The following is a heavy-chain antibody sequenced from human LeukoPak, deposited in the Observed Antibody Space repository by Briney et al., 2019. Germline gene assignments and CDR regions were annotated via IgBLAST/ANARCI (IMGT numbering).Heavy chain of an antibody. Sequence: ASVKVSCKAAGYTFTSHGVIWLRQAPGQGLEWMGWITVNNGYTKYAQELQGRVTMTTDTSTSTAYIELRSLRSDDAAVYYCAKVHCISTNCNHIWTYFDYWGQGTLVTVSS. CDR3: AKVHCISTNCNHIWTYFDY. CDR1: GYTFTSHG. J-gene: IGHJ4*02. V-gene: IGHV1-18*01. CDR2: ITVNNGYT. D-gene: IGHD2-2*01.